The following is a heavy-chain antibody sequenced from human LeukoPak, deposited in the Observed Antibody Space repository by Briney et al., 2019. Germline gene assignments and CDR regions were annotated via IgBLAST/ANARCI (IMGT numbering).Heavy chain of an antibody. CDR1: GFTFSSYA. J-gene: IGHJ3*02. V-gene: IGHV3-30-3*01. CDR2: ISYDGSNK. D-gene: IGHD3-22*01. Sequence: GGSLRLSCAASGFTFSSYAMHWVRQAPGKGLEWVAVISYDGSNKCYADSVKGRFTISRDNSKNTLYLQMNSLRAEDTAVYYCAGGAYYYDSSGWAFDIWGQGTMVTVSS. CDR3: AGGAYYYDSSGWAFDI.